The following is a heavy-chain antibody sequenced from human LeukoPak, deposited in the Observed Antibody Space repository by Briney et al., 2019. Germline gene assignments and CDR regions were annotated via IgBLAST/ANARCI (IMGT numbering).Heavy chain of an antibody. D-gene: IGHD2-15*01. CDR3: ARGIVVVVAATQDY. V-gene: IGHV1-2*02. Sequence: ASVKVSCKTSGYTFIGYYMHWVRQAPGQGLEWVGWINPNSGGTHYAQKLQGRVTMTRDTSISTGYMELSRLRSDDTAVYYCARGIVVVVAATQDYWGQGTLVTVSS. J-gene: IGHJ4*02. CDR2: INPNSGGT. CDR1: GYTFIGYY.